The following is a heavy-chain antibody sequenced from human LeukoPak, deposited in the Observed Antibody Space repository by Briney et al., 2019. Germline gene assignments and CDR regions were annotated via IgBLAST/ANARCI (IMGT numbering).Heavy chain of an antibody. J-gene: IGHJ6*02. D-gene: IGHD6-13*01. V-gene: IGHV1-2*02. CDR3: ARGSYSSSFAYGMDV. CDR1: GYTFTGYY. Sequence: ASVKVSCKASGYTFTGYYMHWVRQAPGQGLEWMGWINPNSGGTNYAQKFQSRVTMTRDTSISTAYMELSRLRSDDTAVYYCARGSYSSSFAYGMDVWGQGTTVTVSS. CDR2: INPNSGGT.